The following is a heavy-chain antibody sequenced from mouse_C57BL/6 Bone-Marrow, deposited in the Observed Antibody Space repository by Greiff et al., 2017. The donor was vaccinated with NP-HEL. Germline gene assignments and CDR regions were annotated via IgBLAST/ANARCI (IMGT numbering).Heavy chain of an antibody. J-gene: IGHJ4*01. CDR2: ISDGGSYT. CDR3: ARGKITTVVKDYAMDY. V-gene: IGHV5-4*01. Sequence: EVQGVESGGGLVKPGGSLKLSCAASGFTFSSYAMSWVRQTPEKRLEWVATISDGGSYTYYPDNVKGRFTISRDNAKNNLYLQMSHLKSEDTAMYYCARGKITTVVKDYAMDYWGQGTSVTVSS. D-gene: IGHD1-1*01. CDR1: GFTFSSYA.